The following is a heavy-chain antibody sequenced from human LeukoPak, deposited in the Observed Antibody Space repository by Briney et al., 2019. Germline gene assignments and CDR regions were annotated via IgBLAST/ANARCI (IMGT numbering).Heavy chain of an antibody. J-gene: IGHJ4*02. CDR1: GFTFSSYS. CDR3: ARDYDSSGYYDY. V-gene: IGHV3-21*01. Sequence: PGGSLRLSCAASGFTFSSYSMNWVRQAPGKGLEWVSSISSSSSYIYYADSVKGRFTISRDNAKNSLYLQMNSLRAEDTAVYYCARDYDSSGYYDYRGQGTLVTVSS. D-gene: IGHD3-22*01. CDR2: ISSSSSYI.